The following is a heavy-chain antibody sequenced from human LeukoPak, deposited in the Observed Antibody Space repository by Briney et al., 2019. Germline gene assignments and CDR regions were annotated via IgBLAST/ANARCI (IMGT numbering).Heavy chain of an antibody. CDR3: ARDFSWGPDC. CDR1: GFSLTDHD. D-gene: IGHD2-15*01. V-gene: IGHV1-2*02. Sequence: ASVKVSCKASGFSLTDHDMHCWRQAPGQGLEWMGWVNGKRGDTNYAQQFQDRVLMTRDTSINTIYTELTRLTTDDTATYYCARDFSWGPDCWGQGTLVTVSS. J-gene: IGHJ4*02. CDR2: VNGKRGDT.